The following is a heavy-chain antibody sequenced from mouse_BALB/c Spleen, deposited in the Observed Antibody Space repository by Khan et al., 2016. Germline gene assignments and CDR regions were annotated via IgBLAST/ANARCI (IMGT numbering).Heavy chain of an antibody. CDR3: AREGWLLGSFDY. D-gene: IGHD2-3*01. CDR2: VNPSNDYT. Sequence: QVQLQQSGAELARPGASVKMSCKASGYTFTSYTMFWVKQRPGQGLEWLGYVNPSNDYTDYNQKFKDKATLTADKSSSTAYMQLNSLTSEDSAVYYCAREGWLLGSFDYWGQGTTLTVSS. V-gene: IGHV1-4*01. J-gene: IGHJ2*01. CDR1: GYTFTSYT.